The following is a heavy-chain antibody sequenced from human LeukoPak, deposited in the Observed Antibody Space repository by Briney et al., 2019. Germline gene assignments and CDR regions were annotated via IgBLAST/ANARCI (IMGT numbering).Heavy chain of an antibody. CDR2: IYYSGST. CDR1: GGSVSSGSYY. Sequence: NSSETLSLTCTVSGGSVSSGSYYWSWIRQPPGKGLEWIGYIYYSGSTNYNPSLKSRVTISVDTSKNQFSLKLSSVTAADTAVYYCARTYSYGELYYYYYGMDVWGQGTTVTVSS. D-gene: IGHD5-18*01. V-gene: IGHV4-61*01. J-gene: IGHJ6*02. CDR3: ARTYSYGELYYYYYGMDV.